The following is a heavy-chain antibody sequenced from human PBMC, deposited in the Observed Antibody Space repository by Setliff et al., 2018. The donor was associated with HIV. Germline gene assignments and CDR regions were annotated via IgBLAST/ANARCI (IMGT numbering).Heavy chain of an antibody. CDR1: GGSISSDY. Sequence: LSLTCTVSGGSISSDYWSWIRQPPGKGLEWIGYVYHSGSTNYNPSLKSRVTISVDTSKNQLSMKLRSVTAADTAVYYCARLRSELGVFDYWVQGTLVTVSS. D-gene: IGHD1-26*01. CDR3: ARLRSELGVFDY. J-gene: IGHJ4*02. V-gene: IGHV4-59*08. CDR2: VYHSGST.